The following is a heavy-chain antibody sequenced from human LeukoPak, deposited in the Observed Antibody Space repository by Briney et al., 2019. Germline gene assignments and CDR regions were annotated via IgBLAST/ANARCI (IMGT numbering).Heavy chain of an antibody. D-gene: IGHD3-22*01. CDR2: INHSGST. CDR3: ARVGGSGYYWGRYNWFDP. J-gene: IGHJ5*02. CDR1: GGSFSGYY. V-gene: IGHV4-34*01. Sequence: SETLSLTCAVYGGSFSGYYWSWIRQPPGKGLEWIGEINHSGSTNYNPSLKSRVTISVDTSKNQFSLKLSSVTAADTAVYYCARVGGSGYYWGRYNWFDPWGQGTLVTVSS.